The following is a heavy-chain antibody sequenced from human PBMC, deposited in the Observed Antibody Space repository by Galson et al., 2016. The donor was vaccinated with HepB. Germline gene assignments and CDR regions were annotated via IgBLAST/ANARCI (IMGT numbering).Heavy chain of an antibody. CDR3: ARTRYPYSMDV. CDR1: GFTFSSSH. Sequence: SLRLSCAASGFTFSSSHMHWVRQAPGKGLVWVSVSNSDGRTTTYAGSVKGRFTISRDNAKRTLYLEMNSLRAEDTAVYFCARTRYPYSMDVWGQGTTGTVSS. J-gene: IGHJ6*01. CDR2: SNSDGRTT. D-gene: IGHD2-2*01. V-gene: IGHV3-74*03.